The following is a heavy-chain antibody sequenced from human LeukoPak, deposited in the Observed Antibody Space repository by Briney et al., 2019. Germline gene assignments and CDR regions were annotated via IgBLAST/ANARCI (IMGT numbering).Heavy chain of an antibody. V-gene: IGHV3-48*04. CDR1: GFVFSTYS. D-gene: IGHD3-10*01. CDR3: AVDIPMIRGVDFDY. Sequence: PGGSLRLSCAASGFVFSTYSMNWVRQAPGKGLEWISYISSSGSTIYYSDSVKGRFTISRDNAKNSLFLQMNSLRAGDTAAYYCAVDIPMIRGVDFDYWGQGTLVTVSS. CDR2: ISSSGSTI. J-gene: IGHJ4*02.